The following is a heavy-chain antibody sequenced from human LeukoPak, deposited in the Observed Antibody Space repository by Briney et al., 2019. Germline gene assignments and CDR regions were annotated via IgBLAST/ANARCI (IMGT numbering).Heavy chain of an antibody. Sequence: GGSLRLSCAASGFTFSSYEFIWVRQAPGKGLEWISYISISGSTIYYADSVKGRFTISRDNAKNSLYLRMNSLRTEDTAVYYCARESDSGGYRFDYWGQGSLVTVSS. V-gene: IGHV3-48*03. CDR2: ISISGSTI. CDR1: GFTFSSYE. D-gene: IGHD3-22*01. J-gene: IGHJ4*02. CDR3: ARESDSGGYRFDY.